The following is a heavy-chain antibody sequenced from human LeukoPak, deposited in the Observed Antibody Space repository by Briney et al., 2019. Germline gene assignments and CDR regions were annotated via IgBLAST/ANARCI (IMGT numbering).Heavy chain of an antibody. CDR2: ISSNGGST. Sequence: GGSLRLSCAASGVTFSSYAMHWVRQAPGKGLEYVSAISSNGGSTYYANSVKGRFTISRDNSKNTLYLQLGSLRAEDMAVYYCARDSGDDAFDIWGQGKMVTVSS. CDR3: ARDSGDDAFDI. V-gene: IGHV3-64*01. J-gene: IGHJ3*02. D-gene: IGHD3-10*01. CDR1: GVTFSSYA.